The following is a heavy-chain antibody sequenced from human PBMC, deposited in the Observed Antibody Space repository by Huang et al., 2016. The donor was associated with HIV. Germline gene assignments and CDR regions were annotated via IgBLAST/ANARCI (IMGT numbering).Heavy chain of an antibody. J-gene: IGHJ4*02. CDR1: GYTFTTYS. Sequence: QVQLVQSGSELRKPGASVKVSCKASGYTFTTYSLIWVRQAPGQGLEWMGWINTKTGQPTYAQGFTGRCVFSLDTTVSTAYLQISSLKTDDTAKYFCARYRLTGTFLDSWGQGTQVTVSS. CDR2: INTKTGQP. D-gene: IGHD3-9*01. V-gene: IGHV7-4-1*02. CDR3: ARYRLTGTFLDS.